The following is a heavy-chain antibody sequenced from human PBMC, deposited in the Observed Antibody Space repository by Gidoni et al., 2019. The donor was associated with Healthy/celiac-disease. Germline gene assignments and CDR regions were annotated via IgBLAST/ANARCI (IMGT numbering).Heavy chain of an antibody. J-gene: IGHJ4*02. CDR1: GFTFSSYA. D-gene: IGHD2-2*01. CDR3: AKDLGIVVVPAANDY. CDR2: IRGSGGST. V-gene: IGHV3-23*01. Sequence: EVQLLESGGGLVQPGGSLRLSCAASGFTFSSYAMGWVRQAPGKGLEGVSAIRGSGGSTYYADSVKGRFTISRDNSKNTLYLQMNSLRAEDTAVYYCAKDLGIVVVPAANDYWGQGTLVTVSS.